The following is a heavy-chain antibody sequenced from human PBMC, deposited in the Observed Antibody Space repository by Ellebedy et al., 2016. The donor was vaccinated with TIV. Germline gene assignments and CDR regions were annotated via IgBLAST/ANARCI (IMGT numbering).Heavy chain of an antibody. J-gene: IGHJ6*02. D-gene: IGHD5-24*01. CDR3: ASARRDGYTYDDYGLDV. CDR1: GGSTANFY. CDR2: AFYTGST. Sequence: MPSETLSLTCSVSGGSTANFYWSWIRQSPEKGLEWVGYAFYTGSTTYNPSLTSRVTISVDSSKSRVSLKLSSVTAADTAGYYCASARRDGYTYDDYGLDVWGQGTTVTVSS. V-gene: IGHV4-59*08.